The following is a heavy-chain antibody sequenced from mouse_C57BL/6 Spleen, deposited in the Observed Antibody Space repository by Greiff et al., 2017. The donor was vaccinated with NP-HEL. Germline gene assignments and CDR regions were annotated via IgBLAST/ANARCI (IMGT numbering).Heavy chain of an antibody. CDR3: TTSTARFAY. J-gene: IGHJ3*01. Sequence: VQLQQSGAELVRPGASVKLSCTASGFNIKDDYMHWVKQRPEQGLEWIGWIDPENGDTEYASKFQGKATITADTSSNTAYLQLSSLTSEDTAVYYCTTSTARFAYWGQGTLVTVSA. CDR1: GFNIKDDY. D-gene: IGHD1-2*01. V-gene: IGHV14-4*01. CDR2: IDPENGDT.